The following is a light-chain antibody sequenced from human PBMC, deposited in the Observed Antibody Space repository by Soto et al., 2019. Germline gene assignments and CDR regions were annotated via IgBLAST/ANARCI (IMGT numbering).Light chain of an antibody. CDR2: GAS. CDR3: QQYGSSPLT. CDR1: QSVRSTY. Sequence: EIALTQSPGTLSLSPGERATLSCRASQSVRSTYLARYQQKSGLAPRLLIYGASSRATGIPDRFSGSGSGTDFTLTISRLEPEDFAVYYCQQYGSSPLTFGQGTRVEIK. V-gene: IGKV3-20*01. J-gene: IGKJ1*01.